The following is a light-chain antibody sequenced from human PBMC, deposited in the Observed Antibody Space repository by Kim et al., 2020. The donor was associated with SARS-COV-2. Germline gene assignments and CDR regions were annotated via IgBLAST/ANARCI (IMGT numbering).Light chain of an antibody. CDR3: QSYDSSNHWV. CDR2: EDN. J-gene: IGLJ3*02. CDR1: NGSIASDY. V-gene: IGLV6-57*03. Sequence: KTVTISWTRSNGSIASDYVQWYQQRPGSAPTTVIYEDNQRPSVVPDRFSGSIDSSSNSASLTISGLKTEDEADYYCQSYDSSNHWVFGGGTQLTVL.